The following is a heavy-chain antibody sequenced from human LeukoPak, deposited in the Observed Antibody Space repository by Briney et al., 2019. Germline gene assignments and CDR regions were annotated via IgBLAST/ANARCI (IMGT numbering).Heavy chain of an antibody. CDR1: GYTFTSYA. CDR3: ARDCTDRVGADNWFDP. D-gene: IGHD1-26*01. V-gene: IGHV7-4-1*02. J-gene: IGHJ5*02. CDR2: INTNTGNP. Sequence: ASVKVSCKASGYTFTSYAMNWVRQAPGQGLEWMGWINTNTGNPTYAQGFTGRFVFSLDTSVSTAYLQISSLKDEDTAVYYCARDCTDRVGADNWFDPWGQGTLVTVSS.